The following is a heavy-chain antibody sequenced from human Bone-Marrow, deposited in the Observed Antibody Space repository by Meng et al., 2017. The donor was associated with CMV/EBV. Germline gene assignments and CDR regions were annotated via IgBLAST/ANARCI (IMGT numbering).Heavy chain of an antibody. CDR3: AKDDY. CDR2: IRYDGSNK. V-gene: IGHV3-30*02. CDR1: GFTFGDYA. J-gene: IGHJ4*02. Sequence: GGSLRLSCTASGFTFGDYAMNWVRQAPGKGLEWVAFIRYDGSNKYYADSVKGRFTISRDNSKNTLYLQMNSLRAEDTAVYYCAKDDYWGQGTLVTVSS.